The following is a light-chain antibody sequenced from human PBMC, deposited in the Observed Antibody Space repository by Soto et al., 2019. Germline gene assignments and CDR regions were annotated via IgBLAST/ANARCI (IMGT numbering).Light chain of an antibody. Sequence: EIVLTQSPGTLSLSPGERATLSCRASQSVSSNLAWYQQKPGQAPRLLIYGASTRATGIPARFSGSGSGTDFTLTISRLEPDDFAVYYCQLYGSPSWTFGQGTKVDIK. V-gene: IGKV3-20*01. J-gene: IGKJ1*01. CDR1: QSVSSN. CDR2: GAS. CDR3: QLYGSPSWT.